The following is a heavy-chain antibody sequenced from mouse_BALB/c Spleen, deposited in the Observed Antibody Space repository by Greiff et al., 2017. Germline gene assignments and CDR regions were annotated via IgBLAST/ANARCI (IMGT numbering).Heavy chain of an antibody. V-gene: IGHV3-2*02. CDR1: GYSITSDYA. Sequence: EVKLQESGPGLVKPSQSLSLTCTVTGYSITSDYAWNWIRQFPGNKLEWMGYISYSGSTSYNPSLKSRISITRDTSKNQFFLQLNSVTTEDTATYYCARGGGGNYDLLPWFAYWGQGTLVTVSA. CDR3: ARGGGGNYDLLPWFAY. CDR2: ISYSGST. D-gene: IGHD2-1*01. J-gene: IGHJ3*01.